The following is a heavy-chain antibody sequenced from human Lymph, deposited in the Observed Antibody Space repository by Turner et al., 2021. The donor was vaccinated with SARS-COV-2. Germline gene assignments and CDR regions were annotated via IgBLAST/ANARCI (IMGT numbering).Heavy chain of an antibody. V-gene: IGHV1-69*10. J-gene: IGHJ4*02. Sequence: QVHPVQFWAEVKKPGSPVKVSCKASGGTFSSYAISWARQAPGQGLEWMGGIIPMLDIANYAQKFQGRVTITADKTTSTAYMELSSLRSEDTAVYYCARDVNEPLGYWGQGTLVTVSS. D-gene: IGHD7-27*01. CDR1: GGTFSSYA. CDR3: ARDVNEPLGY. CDR2: IIPMLDIA.